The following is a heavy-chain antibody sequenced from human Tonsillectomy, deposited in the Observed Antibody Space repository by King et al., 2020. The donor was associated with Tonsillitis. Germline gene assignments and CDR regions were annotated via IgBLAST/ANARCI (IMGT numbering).Heavy chain of an antibody. D-gene: IGHD2-2*01. CDR2: IYTSGST. CDR3: ARDIRVPAAMAPYYYYFMDV. V-gene: IGHV4-61*02. J-gene: IGHJ6*03. Sequence: QLQESGPGLVKPSQTLSLTCTVSGGSISSGSYYWSWIRQPAGKGLEWIGRIYTSGSTNYNPSLKSRVTMSVDTSKNQFSLRLSSVTAADTAVYYCARDIRVPAAMAPYYYYFMDVWGKGTTVTVSS. CDR1: GGSISSGSYY.